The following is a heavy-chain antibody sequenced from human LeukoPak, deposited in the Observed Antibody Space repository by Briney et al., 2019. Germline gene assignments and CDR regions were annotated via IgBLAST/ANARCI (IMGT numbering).Heavy chain of an antibody. Sequence: SETLSLTCAVYGGSFSGYYWSRIRQPPGKGLEWIGEINHSGSTNYNPSLKSRVTISVDTSKNQFSLKLSSVTAADTAVYYCARSYYDSSGYYYFDYWGQGTLVTVSS. CDR1: GGSFSGYY. V-gene: IGHV4-34*01. D-gene: IGHD3-22*01. J-gene: IGHJ4*02. CDR2: INHSGST. CDR3: ARSYYDSSGYYYFDY.